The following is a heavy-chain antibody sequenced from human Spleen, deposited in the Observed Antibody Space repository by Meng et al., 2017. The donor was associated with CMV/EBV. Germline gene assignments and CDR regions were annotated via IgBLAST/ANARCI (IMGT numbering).Heavy chain of an antibody. CDR2: INHSGST. D-gene: IGHD6-13*01. CDR3: ASELIAAAGFDY. J-gene: IGHJ4*02. V-gene: IGHV4-34*01. CDR1: GGSFSGYY. Sequence: SETLSLTCAVYGGSFSGYYWSWIRQPPGKGLEWIGEINHSGSTNYNPSLKSRVTISVDTSKNQFSLKLSSVTAADTAVYYCASELIAAAGFDYWGQGTLVTVSS.